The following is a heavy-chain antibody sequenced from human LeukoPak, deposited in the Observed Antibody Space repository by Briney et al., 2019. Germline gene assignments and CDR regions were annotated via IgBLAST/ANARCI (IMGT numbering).Heavy chain of an antibody. CDR3: AKGRMTVVVIGPPFDY. V-gene: IGHV1-46*01. J-gene: IGHJ4*02. Sequence: ASVKVSCKASGYTFTSYYMHWVRQAPGQGLEWMGIINPSGGSTSYAQKFQGRVTMTRDMSTSTVYMELSSLRSEDTAVYYCAKGRMTVVVIGPPFDYWGQGTLVTVSS. CDR1: GYTFTSYY. CDR2: INPSGGST. D-gene: IGHD3-22*01.